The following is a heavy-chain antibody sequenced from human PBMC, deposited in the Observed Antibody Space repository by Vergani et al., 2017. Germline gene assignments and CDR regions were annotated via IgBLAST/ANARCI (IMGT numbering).Heavy chain of an antibody. Sequence: EVQLLESGGGLVQPGGSLRLSCAASGFTFSSYAMSWVRQAPGKGREWVSAISVSGGSTYYADSVKGRFTISRDNSKNTLYLQMNSLRAENTAVYYCAKPSPGITIFGWPLYWGQGTLVTVSS. D-gene: IGHD3-3*01. CDR3: AKPSPGITIFGWPLY. J-gene: IGHJ1*01. V-gene: IGHV3-23*01. CDR2: ISVSGGST. CDR1: GFTFSSYA.